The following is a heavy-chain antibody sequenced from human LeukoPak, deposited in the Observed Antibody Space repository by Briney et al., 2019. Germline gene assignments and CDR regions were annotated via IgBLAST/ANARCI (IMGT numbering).Heavy chain of an antibody. J-gene: IGHJ4*02. Sequence: SQTLSLTCTVSGDSISSGDYYWSWIRQPAGKGLEWIGRISSSGSTNYNPSLKSRVTISVDTSKNQFSLKLSSVTAADTAVYYCARFPVTIFGVVSETYYFDYWGQGTLVTVSS. CDR2: ISSSGST. D-gene: IGHD3-3*01. CDR1: GDSISSGDYY. V-gene: IGHV4-61*02. CDR3: ARFPVTIFGVVSETYYFDY.